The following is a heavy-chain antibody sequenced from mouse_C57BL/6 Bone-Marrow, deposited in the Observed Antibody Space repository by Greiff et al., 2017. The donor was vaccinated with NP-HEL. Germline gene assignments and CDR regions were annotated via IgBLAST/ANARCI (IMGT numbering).Heavy chain of an antibody. CDR3: ARNYSNYEGNMVDD. J-gene: IGHJ4*01. Sequence: QVQLKESGPGLVQPSQSLSITCTVSGFSLTSYGVHWVRQSPGKGLEWLGVIWSGGSTDYNAAFISRLSISKDNSKSQVFFKMNSLQADDTAIYYCARNYSNYEGNMVDDWGKGTSVTVSS. CDR1: GFSLTSYG. V-gene: IGHV2-2*01. D-gene: IGHD2-5*01. CDR2: IWSGGST.